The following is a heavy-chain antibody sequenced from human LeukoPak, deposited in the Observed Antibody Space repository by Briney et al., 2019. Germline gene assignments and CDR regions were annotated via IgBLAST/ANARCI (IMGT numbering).Heavy chain of an antibody. D-gene: IGHD3-16*02. Sequence: SETLSLTCTVSGYSISSGYYWGWIRQPPGKGLEWIGSIYHSGSTYYNPSLKSRVTISVDTSKNQFSLKLSSVTAADTAVYYCARGRRVWGSYRYYFDYWGQGTLVTVSS. J-gene: IGHJ4*02. CDR3: ARGRRVWGSYRYYFDY. V-gene: IGHV4-38-2*02. CDR2: IYHSGST. CDR1: GYSISSGYY.